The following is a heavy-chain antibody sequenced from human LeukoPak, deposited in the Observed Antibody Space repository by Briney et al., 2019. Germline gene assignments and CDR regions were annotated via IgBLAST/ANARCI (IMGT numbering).Heavy chain of an antibody. D-gene: IGHD6-19*01. CDR1: GFTFSSYG. CDR3: ARHKQWLDLYYFHY. CDR2: MSYDGRNK. Sequence: PGGSLSLSCAASGFTFSSYGMHWVRQAPGKGLEWVALMSYDGRNKYYADSVKGRFTISRDNSKNTLYLHMNSLRAEDTAVYYCARHKQWLDLYYFHYWGQGTLVTVSS. V-gene: IGHV3-33*01. J-gene: IGHJ4*02.